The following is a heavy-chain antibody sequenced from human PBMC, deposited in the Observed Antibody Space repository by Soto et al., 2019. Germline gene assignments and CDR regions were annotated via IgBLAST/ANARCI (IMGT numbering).Heavy chain of an antibody. J-gene: IGHJ3*02. D-gene: IGHD6-19*01. Sequence: QVQLQESGPGLVKPSETLSLTCTVSGGSISSYYWSWIRQPPGKGLEWIGYIYYSGSTNYNPSLKRRATISVDTSKNQFSLKLSSVTAADTAVYYCARASSGWRKGAFDIWGQGTMVTVSS. CDR3: ARASSGWRKGAFDI. V-gene: IGHV4-59*01. CDR1: GGSISSYY. CDR2: IYYSGST.